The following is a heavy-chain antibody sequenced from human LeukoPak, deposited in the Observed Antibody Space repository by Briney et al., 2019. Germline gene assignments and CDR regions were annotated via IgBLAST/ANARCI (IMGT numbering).Heavy chain of an antibody. CDR3: ATQGSPKLVDAFDI. CDR2: SSGTGYNM. CDR1: GYTFSAYG. Sequence: ASVKVSCKASGYTFSAYGITWVRQAPGQGLEWMAWSSGTGYNMEYAQKFQGRVTMTTDTSTSTAYLELRSLRSDDTAVYYCATQGSPKLVDAFDIWGQGTMVTVSS. D-gene: IGHD6-6*01. J-gene: IGHJ3*02. V-gene: IGHV1-18*01.